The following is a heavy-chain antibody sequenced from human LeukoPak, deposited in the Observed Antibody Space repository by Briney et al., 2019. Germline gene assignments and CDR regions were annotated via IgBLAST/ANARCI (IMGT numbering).Heavy chain of an antibody. CDR3: ARATVTLDY. CDR1: GFTFSSYA. Sequence: GGSLRLSCAASGFTFSSYAMSWVRHAPGKGLVWVSAINGDGRSTVYADSVKGRFTISRDNAKNTLYLQMDSLRTEDTAVYYCARATVTLDYWGQGTLVTVSS. J-gene: IGHJ4*02. V-gene: IGHV3-74*01. CDR2: INGDGRST. D-gene: IGHD4-17*01.